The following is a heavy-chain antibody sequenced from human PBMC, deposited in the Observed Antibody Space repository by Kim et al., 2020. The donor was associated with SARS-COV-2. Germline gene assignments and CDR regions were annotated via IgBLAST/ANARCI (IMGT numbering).Heavy chain of an antibody. CDR1: GFTFSSYG. D-gene: IGHD3-10*01. J-gene: IGHJ4*02. CDR3: ARAGDYGSGSYCRY. Sequence: GGSLRLSCAASGFTFSSYGMHWVRQAPGKGLEWVAVIWYDGSNKYYADSVKGRFTISRDNSKNTLYLQMNSLRAEDTAVYYCARAGDYGSGSYCRYWGQGTLVTVSS. CDR2: IWYDGSNK. V-gene: IGHV3-33*01.